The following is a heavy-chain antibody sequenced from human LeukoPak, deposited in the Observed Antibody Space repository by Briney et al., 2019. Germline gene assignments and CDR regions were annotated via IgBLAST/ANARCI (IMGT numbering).Heavy chain of an antibody. J-gene: IGHJ4*02. CDR3: TTPGRGRVNKIGGVVIDY. V-gene: IGHV3-15*01. Sequence: GGSLRLPCAVSGFIFYDAWMHWVRQPPGKGLEWVGRIKSKSEGETTDYADFAKDRFTISRDDAKDTVYLDMNSLKNEDTSIYFCTTPGRGRVNKIGGVVIDYWGLGNLVIVAS. CDR2: IKSKSEGETT. CDR1: GFIFYDAW. D-gene: IGHD3-16*01.